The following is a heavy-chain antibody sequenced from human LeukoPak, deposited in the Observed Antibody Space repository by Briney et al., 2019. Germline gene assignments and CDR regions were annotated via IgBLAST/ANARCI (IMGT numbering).Heavy chain of an antibody. CDR3: ARSVADQFDY. Sequence: SQTLSLTCTVSGGSISSGGYYWSWIRQHPGKGLEWIGYIYYSGSTYYNPSLKSRVTISVDTSKNQFSLKLSSVTAADTAVYYCARSVADQFDYWGQGTLVTVSS. D-gene: IGHD6-19*01. V-gene: IGHV4-31*03. CDR1: GGSISSGGYY. CDR2: IYYSGST. J-gene: IGHJ4*02.